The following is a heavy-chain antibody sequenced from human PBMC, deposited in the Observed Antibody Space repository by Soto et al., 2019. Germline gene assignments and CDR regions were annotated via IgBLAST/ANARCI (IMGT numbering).Heavy chain of an antibody. CDR3: ASAQGLSDYGMDV. Sequence: DSVKVSCKTSGYTFTAYAVHWVRQAPGQGLEWMGIISPSGGSTSYAQKFQGRVTMTRDTSTSTVYMELSSLRSEDTAVYYWASAQGLSDYGMDVWGQGTTVTVSS. J-gene: IGHJ6*02. D-gene: IGHD6-25*01. V-gene: IGHV1-46*03. CDR2: ISPSGGST. CDR1: GYTFTAYA.